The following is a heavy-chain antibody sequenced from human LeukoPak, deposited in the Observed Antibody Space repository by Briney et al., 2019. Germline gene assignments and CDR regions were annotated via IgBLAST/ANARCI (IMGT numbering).Heavy chain of an antibody. CDR2: ISGSGGST. J-gene: IGHJ4*02. Sequence: GGSLRLSCAASGFTFSSYAMSWVRQAPGKGLEWVSAISGSGGSTYYADSVKGRFTISRDNSKNTLYLQMSSLRAEDTAVYYCANPSYSSGWYYFDYWGQGTLVTVSS. V-gene: IGHV3-23*01. CDR3: ANPSYSSGWYYFDY. CDR1: GFTFSSYA. D-gene: IGHD6-19*01.